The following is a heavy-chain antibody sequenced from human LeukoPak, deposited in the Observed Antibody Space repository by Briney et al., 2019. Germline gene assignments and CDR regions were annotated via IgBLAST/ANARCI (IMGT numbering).Heavy chain of an antibody. CDR2: ISGGGGST. Sequence: GGSLRLSCAASGFTFSSYAMSWVRQAPGKGLEWVSAISGGGGSTYYADSVKGRFTISRDNSKNTLYLQMNSLRVEDTAVYYCAKSWNYYDSSGDDALDIWGQGTMVTVSS. V-gene: IGHV3-23*01. CDR1: GFTFSSYA. CDR3: AKSWNYYDSSGDDALDI. J-gene: IGHJ3*02. D-gene: IGHD3-22*01.